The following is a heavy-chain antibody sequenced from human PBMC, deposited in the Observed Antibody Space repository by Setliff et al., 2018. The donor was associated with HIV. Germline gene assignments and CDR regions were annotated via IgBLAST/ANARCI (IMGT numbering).Heavy chain of an antibody. CDR3: ARDGEIGPDF. V-gene: IGHV1-18*01. D-gene: IGHD7-27*01. CDR2: ISVFNGDT. J-gene: IGHJ4*02. Sequence: ASVKVSCKASGYTFINYGISWVRQAPGQGLEWMGWISVFNGDTNYAQNLQGRFTMTSDTSTTTAYTELRNLRSDGTAEYYCARDGEIGPDFWGQGTLVTVSS. CDR1: GYTFINYG.